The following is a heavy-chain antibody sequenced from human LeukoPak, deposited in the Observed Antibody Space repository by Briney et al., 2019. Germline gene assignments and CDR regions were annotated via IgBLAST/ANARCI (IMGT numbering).Heavy chain of an antibody. CDR3: AGQKDPRPIDY. CDR2: VNPASGGT. CDR1: GYTFIAYY. Sequence: ASVKVSCKASGYTFIAYYMHWVRQAPGQGLEWMGWVNPASGGTNYAQKFQGRVTMTRDTSIATAYMELNELTSDDTAVYYCAGQKDPRPIDYWGQGTLVTVSS. V-gene: IGHV1-2*02. J-gene: IGHJ4*02.